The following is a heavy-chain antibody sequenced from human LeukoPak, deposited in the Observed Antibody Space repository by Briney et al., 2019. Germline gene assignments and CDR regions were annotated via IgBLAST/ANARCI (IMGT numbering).Heavy chain of an antibody. CDR2: INGDGRNI. J-gene: IGHJ6*02. V-gene: IGHV3-74*01. D-gene: IGHD3-9*01. Sequence: GGSLRLSCVASGFTFSSYWMHWVRQDPRKGLVWVSRINGDGRNINYADSVRGRFTISRDNAKNTLYLQMNTLRVEDTAVYYCTRDPMDYDVSTGLHHYYMDVWGQGTTVTVSS. CDR1: GFTFSSYW. CDR3: TRDPMDYDVSTGLHHYYMDV.